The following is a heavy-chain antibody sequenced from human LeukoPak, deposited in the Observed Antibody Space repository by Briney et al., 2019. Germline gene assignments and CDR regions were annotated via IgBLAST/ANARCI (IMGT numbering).Heavy chain of an antibody. Sequence: TGGSLRLSCAASGFTFSAFGMHCIRHDGSNGYYADSVKDRFTISRDNSKNTLYLHMTSLRAEDTAIYYCAPLYRKSGDAFDIWGHGTVVTVSS. V-gene: IGHV3-30*02. CDR1: GFTFSAFG. J-gene: IGHJ3*02. CDR3: APLYRKSGDAFDI. CDR2: IRHDGSNG. D-gene: IGHD3-16*02.